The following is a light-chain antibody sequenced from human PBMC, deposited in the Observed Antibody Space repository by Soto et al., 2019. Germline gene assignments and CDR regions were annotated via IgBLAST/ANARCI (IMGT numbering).Light chain of an antibody. CDR1: QSVTSSC. Sequence: EIVLTQSPGTLSLSPGERATLSCTASQSVTSSCLAWYQRKPGQAPRLLIHTTSIRATDIPDRFSGSGSGTDFTLTISSLQPDDFATYYCQQYNSYSMYTFGQGTKLEIK. J-gene: IGKJ2*01. CDR3: QQYNSYSMYT. V-gene: IGKV3-20*01. CDR2: TTS.